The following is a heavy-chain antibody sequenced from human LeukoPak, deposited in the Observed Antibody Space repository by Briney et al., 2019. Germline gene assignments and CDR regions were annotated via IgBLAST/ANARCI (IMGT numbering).Heavy chain of an antibody. D-gene: IGHD3-22*01. CDR2: ISYDGSNK. V-gene: IGHV3-30-3*01. CDR3: AREFDGDSSGYFDY. CDR1: GFTFSSYA. J-gene: IGHJ4*02. Sequence: GGSLRLSCAASGFTFSSYAMHWVRQAPGKGLEWVAVISYDGSNKYYADSVKGRFTISRDNSKNTLYLQMNSLRAEDTAVYYCAREFDGDSSGYFDYWGQGTLVTVSS.